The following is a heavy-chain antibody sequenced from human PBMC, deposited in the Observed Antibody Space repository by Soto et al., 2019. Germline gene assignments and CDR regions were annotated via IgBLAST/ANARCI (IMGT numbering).Heavy chain of an antibody. D-gene: IGHD3-22*01. Sequence: SETLSLTCTVSGGSVSSGSYYWSWIRQPPGKGLEWIGYIYYSGSTNYNPSLKSRVTISVDTSKNQFSLKLSSVTAADTAVYDCANYYDSGGICYRGQGALVPVAS. V-gene: IGHV4-61*01. CDR1: GGSVSSGSYY. CDR2: IYYSGST. J-gene: IGHJ4*02. CDR3: ANYYDSGGICY.